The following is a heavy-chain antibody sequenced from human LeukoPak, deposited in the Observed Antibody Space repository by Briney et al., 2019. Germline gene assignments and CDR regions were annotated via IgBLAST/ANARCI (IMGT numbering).Heavy chain of an antibody. D-gene: IGHD6-19*01. CDR2: VSDSGGST. CDR1: GFTFSICA. Sequence: GGSLRLSCAASGFTFSICAMSWLRQAPGKGLECFSAVSDSGGSTYYADSVKGRFTISRDNSKSTLYLQMNSLRAEDTALYYCAKQDPYSSGWYPWGQGTLVTVS. V-gene: IGHV3-23*01. CDR3: AKQDPYSSGWYP. J-gene: IGHJ5*02.